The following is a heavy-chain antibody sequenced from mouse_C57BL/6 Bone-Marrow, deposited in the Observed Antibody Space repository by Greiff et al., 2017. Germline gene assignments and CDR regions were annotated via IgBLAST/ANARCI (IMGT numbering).Heavy chain of an antibody. CDR2: IDPENGDT. V-gene: IGHV14-4*01. D-gene: IGHD1-1*01. CDR1: GFNIKDDY. Sequence: EVQVVESGAELVRPGASVKLSCTASGFNIKDDYMHWVKQRPEQGLEWIGWIDPENGDTEYASKFQGKATITADTSSNTAYLQLSSLTSEDTAVYYCTVFYYGSMWFAYWGQGTLVTVSA. CDR3: TVFYYGSMWFAY. J-gene: IGHJ3*01.